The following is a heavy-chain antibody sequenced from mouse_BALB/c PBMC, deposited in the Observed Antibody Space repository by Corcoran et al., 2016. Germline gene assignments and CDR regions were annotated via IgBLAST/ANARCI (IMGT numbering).Heavy chain of an antibody. D-gene: IGHD2-3*01. CDR3: GKGADGYYGAMDY. Sequence: EVQLQQSGPELVKPGASVKMSCKASGYTFTSYVMHWVKQKPGQGLEWIGYINPYNDGTKYNEKFKGKATLTSDKSSSTAYMELSSLTSEDSAVYYCGKGADGYYGAMDYWGQGTSVTGSS. CDR1: GYTFTSYV. CDR2: INPYNDGT. J-gene: IGHJ4*01. V-gene: IGHV1S136*01.